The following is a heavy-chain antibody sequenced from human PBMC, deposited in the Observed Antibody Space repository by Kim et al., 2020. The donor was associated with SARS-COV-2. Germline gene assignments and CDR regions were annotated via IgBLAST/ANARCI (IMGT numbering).Heavy chain of an antibody. CDR2: IYSTGNT. CDR3: AIGGGYDCIDY. CDR1: GFIVSSNY. V-gene: IGHV3-66*01. Sequence: GGSLRLSCAASGFIVSSNYMNWVRQAPGKGLEWVSVIYSTGNTYYADSVKCRFTISRDNSKNTLKLQMITLRSEDTALYYCAIGGGYDCIDYCGQGPLVT. J-gene: IGHJ4*02. D-gene: IGHD1-20*01.